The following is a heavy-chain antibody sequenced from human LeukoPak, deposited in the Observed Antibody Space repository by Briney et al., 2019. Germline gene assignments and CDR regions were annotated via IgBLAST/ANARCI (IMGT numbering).Heavy chain of an antibody. J-gene: IGHJ4*02. CDR3: ARENLHRTYYDR. Sequence: QSGGSLRLSCAASGFTFSSYGMHWVRQAPGKGLEWVAFIRYDGSNKYYADSVKGRFTISRDNSKNTLYLQMNSLRADDTAVYYCARENLHRTYYDRWGQGTLVTVSS. V-gene: IGHV3-30*02. CDR2: IRYDGSNK. D-gene: IGHD3-9*01. CDR1: GFTFSSYG.